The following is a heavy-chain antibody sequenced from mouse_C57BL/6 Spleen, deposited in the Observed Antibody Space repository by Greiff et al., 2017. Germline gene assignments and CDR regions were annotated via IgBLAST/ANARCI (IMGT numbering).Heavy chain of an antibody. J-gene: IGHJ4*01. Sequence: QVQLQQSGAELVKPGASVKMSCKASGYTFTSYWITWVKQRPGQGLEWIGDIYPGSGSTNYNEKFKSKATLTVDTSSSTAYMQLSSLTSEDSAVYYCARDHYYGSSYTASGYAMDYWGQGTSVTVSS. D-gene: IGHD1-1*01. CDR1: GYTFTSYW. CDR3: ARDHYYGSSYTASGYAMDY. V-gene: IGHV1-55*01. CDR2: IYPGSGST.